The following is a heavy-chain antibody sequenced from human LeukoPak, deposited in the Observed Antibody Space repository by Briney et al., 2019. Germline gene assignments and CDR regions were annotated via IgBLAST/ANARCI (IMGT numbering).Heavy chain of an antibody. J-gene: IGHJ4*02. V-gene: IGHV2-70*04. Sequence: KESGPALLKPTPTLTLTSTFAGFSLSTPGMSVSSIRQPPGNPLECLASIDWSNDEFYSTSLKPRLTISSDTSKNQVLLIMTNMDPVDTATFFCARSLYSGYDAWGQGSLVTVSS. CDR2: IDWSNDE. CDR1: GFSLSTPGMS. CDR3: ARSLYSGYDA. D-gene: IGHD5-12*01.